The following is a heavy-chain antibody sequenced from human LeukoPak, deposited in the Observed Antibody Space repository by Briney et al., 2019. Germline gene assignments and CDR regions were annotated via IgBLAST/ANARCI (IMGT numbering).Heavy chain of an antibody. J-gene: IGHJ4*02. Sequence: GGSLRLSCAASGFTFSSYGMHWVRQAPGKGLQRVALIWYDGSNKYYADSVKGRFTISRDNSKNTLYLQMNSLRTEDTAVYYCARNWGVDYWGQGTLVTVSS. D-gene: IGHD7-27*01. CDR1: GFTFSSYG. CDR3: ARNWGVDY. V-gene: IGHV3-33*01. CDR2: IWYDGSNK.